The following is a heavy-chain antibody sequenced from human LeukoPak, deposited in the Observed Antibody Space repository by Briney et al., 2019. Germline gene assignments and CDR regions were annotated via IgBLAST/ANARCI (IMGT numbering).Heavy chain of an antibody. CDR2: INWNGGST. J-gene: IGHJ4*02. CDR3: ARGGYYDSSGYLDY. Sequence: PGGSLRLSCAASGFTFDDYGMSWVRQAPGKGLEWVSGINWNGGSTGYADSVKGRFTISRDNAKNSLYLQMSSLRAEDTALYYCARGGYYDSSGYLDYWGQGTLITVSS. CDR1: GFTFDDYG. D-gene: IGHD3-22*01. V-gene: IGHV3-20*04.